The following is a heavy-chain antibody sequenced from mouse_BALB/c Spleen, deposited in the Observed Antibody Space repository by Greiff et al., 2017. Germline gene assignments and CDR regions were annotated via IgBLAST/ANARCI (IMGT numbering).Heavy chain of an antibody. CDR1: GYSITSGYY. CDR2: ISYDGSN. J-gene: IGHJ4*01. D-gene: IGHD2-3*01. CDR3: ARDGYYPYYAMDY. V-gene: IGHV3-6*02. Sequence: EVKLVESGPGLVKPSQSLSLTCSVTGYSITSGYYWYWIRQFPGNKLEWRGYISYDGSNNYNPSLKNRISITRDTSKNQFFLKLNSVTTEDTATYYCARDGYYPYYAMDYWGQGTSVTVSS.